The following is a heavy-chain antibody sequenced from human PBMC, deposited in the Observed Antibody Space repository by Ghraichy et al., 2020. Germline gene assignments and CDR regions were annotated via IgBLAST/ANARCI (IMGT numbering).Heavy chain of an antibody. J-gene: IGHJ6*02. CDR2: ISGSGGST. Sequence: CAASGFTFSSYAMSWVRQAPGKGLEWVSAISGSGGSTYYADSVKGRFTISRDNSKNTLYLQMNSLRAEDTAVYYCAKAPYCSGGSCYTDYYYYGMDVWGQGTTVTVSS. CDR3: AKAPYCSGGSCYTDYYYYGMDV. D-gene: IGHD2-15*01. V-gene: IGHV3-23*01. CDR1: GFTFSSYA.